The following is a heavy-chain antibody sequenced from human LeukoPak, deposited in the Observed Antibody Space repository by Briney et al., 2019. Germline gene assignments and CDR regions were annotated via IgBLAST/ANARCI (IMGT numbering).Heavy chain of an antibody. CDR1: GGSLRSSNYY. Sequence: PSETLSLTCTVSGGSLRSSNYYWGWIRQPPGKGLEWIVSVYYSGSTYYNPALKSRVTISVDKSKNEFSLKLSSVTAADTAVYYCASRRRATPILFHYWGQGSLVTVSS. V-gene: IGHV4-39*01. CDR2: VYYSGST. D-gene: IGHD5-12*01. J-gene: IGHJ4*02. CDR3: ASRRRATPILFHY.